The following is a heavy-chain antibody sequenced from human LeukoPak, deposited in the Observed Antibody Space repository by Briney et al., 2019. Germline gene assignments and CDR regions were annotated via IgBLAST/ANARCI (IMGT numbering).Heavy chain of an antibody. Sequence: GGSLRLSCAASGFTFSIYAMSWVRQAPGKGLEWVSTISGSGDSTYYADSVKGRFTISRDNSKNTLYLQMNSLRAEDTAVYYCAKNTAAAGRSYFDYWGQGTLVTVSS. CDR2: ISGSGDST. CDR1: GFTFSIYA. CDR3: AKNTAAAGRSYFDY. D-gene: IGHD6-13*01. J-gene: IGHJ4*02. V-gene: IGHV3-23*01.